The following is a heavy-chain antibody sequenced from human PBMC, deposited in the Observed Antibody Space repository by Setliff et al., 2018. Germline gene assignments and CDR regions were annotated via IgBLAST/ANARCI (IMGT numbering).Heavy chain of an antibody. CDR1: GFTLSSYW. D-gene: IGHD1-26*01. Sequence: GSLRLSCAASGFTLSSYWMHWVRQVPGKGLVWVSRINSDGSSTGYADSVKGRFTISRDNAKNTLYLQMNSLRAEDTAVYYCARDRSPRYGMVVGATPGSYFDYWGQGTLVTVSS. V-gene: IGHV3-74*01. CDR2: INSDGSST. J-gene: IGHJ4*02. CDR3: ARDRSPRYGMVVGATPGSYFDY.